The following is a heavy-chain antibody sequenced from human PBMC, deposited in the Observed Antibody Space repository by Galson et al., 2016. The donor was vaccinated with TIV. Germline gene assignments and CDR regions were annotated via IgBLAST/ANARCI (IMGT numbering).Heavy chain of an antibody. Sequence: LSLTCIVSGGSIITKSYYWAWIRQPPGKGLEWIGMVYDDGNAYYNPSLKSRVTISVDTSKNQFSLKLTSVTAADTAVYYCARERTPPGPDNDTWFEPWGHGILVAVSS. CDR3: ARERTPPGPDNDTWFEP. CDR1: GGSIITKSYY. V-gene: IGHV4-39*07. D-gene: IGHD3-22*01. CDR2: VYDDGNA. J-gene: IGHJ5*02.